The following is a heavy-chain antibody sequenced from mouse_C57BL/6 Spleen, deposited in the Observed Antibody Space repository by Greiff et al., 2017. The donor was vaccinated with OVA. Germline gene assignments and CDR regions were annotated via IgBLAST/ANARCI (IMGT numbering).Heavy chain of an antibody. J-gene: IGHJ4*01. CDR1: GYSFTGYY. CDR3: ARWGTAQATYAMDY. CDR2: IYLYNGVS. Sequence: VQLQQSGPELVKPGASVKISCKASGYSFTGYYMHWVKQSHGDILDWIGYIYLYNGVSSYNQKFKGKATLTVDKSSSTAYMELRSLTSEDSAVYYCARWGTAQATYAMDYWGQGTSVTVSS. D-gene: IGHD3-2*02. V-gene: IGHV1-31*01.